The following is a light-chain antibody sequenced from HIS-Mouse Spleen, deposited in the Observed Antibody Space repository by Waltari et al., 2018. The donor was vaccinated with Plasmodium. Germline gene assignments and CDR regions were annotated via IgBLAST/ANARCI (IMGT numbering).Light chain of an antibody. CDR1: QRVSSN. Sequence: EIVMTQSTATLSVSPGERATLSCRASQRVSSNLAWYQQKPGQAPRLLIYGASTRATGIPARFSGSGSGTEVTLTISSMQSEDFAVYYCQQYNNWPRGTFGQGTKVEIK. V-gene: IGKV3-15*01. CDR3: QQYNNWPRGT. J-gene: IGKJ1*01. CDR2: GAS.